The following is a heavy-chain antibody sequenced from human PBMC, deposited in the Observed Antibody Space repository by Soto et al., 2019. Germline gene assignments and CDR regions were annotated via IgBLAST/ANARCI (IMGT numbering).Heavy chain of an antibody. V-gene: IGHV3-66*01. CDR1: GFTVSSNF. Sequence: EVQLVVSGGGLVQPGGSLRLSCAASGFTVSSNFMSWVRQAPGKGLEWVSIIYSDGSTYYADSVKGRFTISRDNSKHTLYIQMNSLSADDKAVYYCASRRNPYGAYDYWGQGTLVTVSS. D-gene: IGHD4-17*01. CDR3: ASRRNPYGAYDY. J-gene: IGHJ4*02. CDR2: IYSDGST.